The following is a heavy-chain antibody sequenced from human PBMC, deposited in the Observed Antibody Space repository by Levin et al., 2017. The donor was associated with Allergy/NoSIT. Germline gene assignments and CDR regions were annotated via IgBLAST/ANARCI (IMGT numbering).Heavy chain of an antibody. CDR3: ARDKNPNGDLRSGDSPLDY. Sequence: ASVKVSCKASGYTFTSYGISWVRQAPGQGLEWMGWISAYNGNTNYAQKLQGRVTMTTDTSTSTAYMELRSLRSDDTAVYYCARDKNPNGDLRSGDSPLDYWGQGTLVTVSS. V-gene: IGHV1-18*01. CDR2: ISAYNGNT. CDR1: GYTFTSYG. J-gene: IGHJ4*02. D-gene: IGHD4-17*01.